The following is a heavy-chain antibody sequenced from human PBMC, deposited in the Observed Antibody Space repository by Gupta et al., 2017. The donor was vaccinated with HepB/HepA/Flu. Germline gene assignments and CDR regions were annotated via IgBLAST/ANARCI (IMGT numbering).Heavy chain of an antibody. D-gene: IGHD2-2*01. Sequence: QVQLVQSGAEVKKPGSSVKVSCKTSGVDFSNYVIGWVRQAPGQGLEWMGRINPLFGTTNYVEKFQGRVTFTADKSTNTAYLDLNSLTSEDTAVYYCAREGTTYSWFAPWGQGTLVTVSS. CDR1: GVDFSNYV. J-gene: IGHJ5*02. CDR2: INPLFGTT. CDR3: AREGTTYSWFAP. V-gene: IGHV1-69*06.